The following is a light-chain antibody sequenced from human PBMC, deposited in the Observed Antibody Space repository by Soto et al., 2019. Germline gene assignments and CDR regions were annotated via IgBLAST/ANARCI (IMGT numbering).Light chain of an antibody. CDR2: DVS. CDR1: SSDIGGYNY. Sequence: QSALTQPRSVSGSPGQSVTISCTGTSSDIGGYNYVSWYQQDSGKAPKVMIYDVSKRPSGVPDRFSGSKSGNTACLTISGLEADDEADYYCCSYGGSYTLVFGGGTKLTVL. V-gene: IGLV2-11*01. CDR3: CSYGGSYTLV. J-gene: IGLJ2*01.